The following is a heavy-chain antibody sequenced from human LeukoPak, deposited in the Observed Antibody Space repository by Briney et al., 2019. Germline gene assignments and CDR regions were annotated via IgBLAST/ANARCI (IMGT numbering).Heavy chain of an antibody. J-gene: IGHJ3*02. CDR2: IYTSGST. V-gene: IGHV4-4*07. CDR1: GGSISSYY. Sequence: SETLSLTCTVSGGSISSYYWSWIRQPAGKGLEWIGRIYTSGSTNYSPSLKSRVTMSVDTSKNQFSLKLSPVTAADTAVYYCARDTYYYDSSGPVPGAFDIWGQGTMVSVSS. CDR3: ARDTYYYDSSGPVPGAFDI. D-gene: IGHD3-22*01.